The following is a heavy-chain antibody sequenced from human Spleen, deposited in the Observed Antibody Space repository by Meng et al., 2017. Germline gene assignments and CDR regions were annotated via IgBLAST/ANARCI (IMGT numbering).Heavy chain of an antibody. CDR3: ARGPTTMAHDFDY. CDR2: NNHSGST. D-gene: IGHD4-11*01. Sequence: GQLQQWGAGLVKPSETLSLTCVVSGGSFSDYYWSWIRQPPGKGLEWIGENNHSGSTNYNPSLESRATISVDTSQNNLSLKLSSVTAADSAVYYCARGPTTMAHDFDYWGQGTLVTVSS. J-gene: IGHJ4*02. V-gene: IGHV4-34*01. CDR1: GGSFSDYY.